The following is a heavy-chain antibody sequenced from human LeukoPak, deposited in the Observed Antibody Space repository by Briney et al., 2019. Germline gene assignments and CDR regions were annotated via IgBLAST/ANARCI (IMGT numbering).Heavy chain of an antibody. D-gene: IGHD1-26*01. CDR3: ARQRGGYSGEDFDY. V-gene: IGHV4-39*01. CDR2: IYYSGST. J-gene: IGHJ4*02. Sequence: PSETLSLTCTVSGGSISSSSYYWGWVRQPPGKGLEWIGSIYYSGSTYYNPSLKSRVTISVDTSKNQFSLKLSSVTAADTAVYYCARQRGGYSGEDFDYWGQGTLVTVSS. CDR1: GGSISSSSYY.